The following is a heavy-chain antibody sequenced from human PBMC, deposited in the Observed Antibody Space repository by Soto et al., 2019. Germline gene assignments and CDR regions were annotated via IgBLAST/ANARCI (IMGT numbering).Heavy chain of an antibody. Sequence: GGSLRLSCSASGFTFSSYWMHWVRQAPGKGLVWVSRINSDGSSTSYADSVKGRFTISRDNAKNTLYLQMNSLRAEDTAVYYCARGGVGDYYGSVSYSRYYGMDVWAQGPTVTVSS. CDR3: ARGGVGDYYGSVSYSRYYGMDV. J-gene: IGHJ6*02. V-gene: IGHV3-74*01. CDR2: INSDGSST. D-gene: IGHD3-10*01. CDR1: GFTFSSYW.